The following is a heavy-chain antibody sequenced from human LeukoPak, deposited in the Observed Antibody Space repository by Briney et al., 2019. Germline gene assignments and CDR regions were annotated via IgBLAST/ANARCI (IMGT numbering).Heavy chain of an antibody. Sequence: GSLRLSCAASGFTFSSYAMSWVRQAPGKGLEWVSAISGSGGNTYYADSVKGRFTISGDNSENTLYLQMNSLRAEDTAVYYCAKDRGIIVVVPVDAFDIWGQGTMVTVSS. V-gene: IGHV3-23*01. CDR3: AKDRGIIVVVPVDAFDI. CDR1: GFTFSSYA. D-gene: IGHD2-2*01. J-gene: IGHJ3*02. CDR2: ISGSGGNT.